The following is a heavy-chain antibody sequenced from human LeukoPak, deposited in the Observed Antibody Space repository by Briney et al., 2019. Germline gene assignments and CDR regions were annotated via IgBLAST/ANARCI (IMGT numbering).Heavy chain of an antibody. J-gene: IGHJ6*02. CDR2: ISSSSYI. CDR3: AKETFLGPRNYYYYGMDV. V-gene: IGHV3-21*04. Sequence: GGSLRLSCAASGFTFSSYSMNWVRQAPGKGLEWVSSISSSSYIYYADSVEGRFTISRDNSKNTLYLQLSSLRAEDTAVYYCAKETFLGPRNYYYYGMDVWGQGTTVTVSS. CDR1: GFTFSSYS. D-gene: IGHD1-26*01.